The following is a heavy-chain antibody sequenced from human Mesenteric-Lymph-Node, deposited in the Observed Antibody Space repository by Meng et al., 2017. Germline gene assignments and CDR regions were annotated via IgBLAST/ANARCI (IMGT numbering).Heavy chain of an antibody. CDR2: IKSKTDGGTT. CDR3: TTDWDLWFGDRDY. CDR1: GFTFSNAW. V-gene: IGHV3-15*01. D-gene: IGHD3-10*01. Sequence: GGSLRLSCAASGFTFSNAWMSWVRQAPGKGLEWVGRIKSKTDGGTTDHAAPVKGRFTISRDDSKNTLYLQMNSLKTEDTAVYYCTTDWDLWFGDRDYWGQGTLVTVSS. J-gene: IGHJ4*02.